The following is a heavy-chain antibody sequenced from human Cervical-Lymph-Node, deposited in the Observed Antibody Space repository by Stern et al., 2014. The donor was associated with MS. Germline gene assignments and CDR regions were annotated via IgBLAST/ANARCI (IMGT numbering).Heavy chain of an antibody. CDR3: AHRLDYDSSGYYYVLDY. V-gene: IGHV2-5*02. CDR2: LYWDDDK. Sequence: QITLKESGPTLVKPTQTLTLTCTFSGFSLSTSGVGVGWIRQPPGKALEWLALLYWDDDKRYSPSLKSRLTITKDTSKNQVVLTMTNMDPVDTATYYCAHRLDYDSSGYYYVLDYWGQGTLVTVSS. D-gene: IGHD3-22*01. CDR1: GFSLSTSGVG. J-gene: IGHJ4*02.